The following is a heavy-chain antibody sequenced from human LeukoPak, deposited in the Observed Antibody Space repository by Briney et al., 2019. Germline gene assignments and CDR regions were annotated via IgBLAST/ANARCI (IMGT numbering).Heavy chain of an antibody. CDR2: ISISVGFI. CDR3: ARARSHSSGLDY. Sequence: GGSLRLSCAASGFTFSTYSMNWVRQAPGKGLEWVSSISISVGFISNADSVKGRFTISRDNAKNSLYLQMNSLRVEDTAVDYYARARSHSSGLDYWGQGTLVTVSS. D-gene: IGHD6-19*01. V-gene: IGHV3-21*01. J-gene: IGHJ4*02. CDR1: GFTFSTYS.